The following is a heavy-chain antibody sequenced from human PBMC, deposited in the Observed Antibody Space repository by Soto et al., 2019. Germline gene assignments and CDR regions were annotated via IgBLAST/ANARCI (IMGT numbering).Heavy chain of an antibody. J-gene: IGHJ4*02. CDR1: GCSISSGGYH. CDR3: ARTPSLETGSTEFEY. CDR2: IYYSGST. D-gene: IGHD3-10*01. Sequence: PSLTCTVSGCSISSGGYHLSCSQQHPGKGLEWIGYIYYSGSTYYNPSLKSRVIISVDTSKNQFSLELSSVTAADTAVYYCARTPSLETGSTEFEYWGQGTLVTVSS. V-gene: IGHV4-31*03.